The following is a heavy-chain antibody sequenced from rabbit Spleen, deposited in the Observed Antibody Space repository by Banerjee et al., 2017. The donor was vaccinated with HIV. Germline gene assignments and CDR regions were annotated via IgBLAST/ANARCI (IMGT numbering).Heavy chain of an antibody. J-gene: IGHJ4*01. D-gene: IGHD6-1*01. CDR3: ARGVSDVGYGYDL. Sequence: QEQLVGSGGGLVQPGGSLKLSCKASGFDFSNKAVMCWVRQAPGKGLEWIGCIESDSNITWYANWVNGRFTIFRTSSTTVDLKMTTLTAADTATYFCARGVSDVGYGYDLWGPGTLVTVS. V-gene: IGHV1S45*01. CDR2: IESDSNIT. CDR1: GFDFSNKAV.